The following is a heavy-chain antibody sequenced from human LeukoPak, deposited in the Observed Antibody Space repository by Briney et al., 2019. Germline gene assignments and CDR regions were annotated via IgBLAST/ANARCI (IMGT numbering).Heavy chain of an antibody. D-gene: IGHD2-2*01. CDR1: GYTFTSYY. Sequence: GASVKVSCKASGYTFTSYYMHWVRQAPGQGLEWMGGIIPIFGTANYAQKFQGRVTITADESTSTAYMELSSLRSEDTAVYYCARGSGVVPAAKVYWFDPWGQGTLVTVSS. CDR2: IIPIFGTA. V-gene: IGHV1-69*13. CDR3: ARGSGVVPAAKVYWFDP. J-gene: IGHJ5*02.